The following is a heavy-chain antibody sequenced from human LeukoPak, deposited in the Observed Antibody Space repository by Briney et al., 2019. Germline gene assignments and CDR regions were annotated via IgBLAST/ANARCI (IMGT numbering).Heavy chain of an antibody. Sequence: ASVTVSXKASGGTFSSYAISWVRQAPGQGLEWMGRIIPIFGTANYAQKFQGRVTITTDESTSTAYMELSSLRSEDTAVYYCARSYYYGSGSYPDYWGQGTLVTVSS. CDR3: ARSYYYGSGSYPDY. V-gene: IGHV1-69*05. D-gene: IGHD3-10*01. CDR1: GGTFSSYA. CDR2: IIPIFGTA. J-gene: IGHJ4*02.